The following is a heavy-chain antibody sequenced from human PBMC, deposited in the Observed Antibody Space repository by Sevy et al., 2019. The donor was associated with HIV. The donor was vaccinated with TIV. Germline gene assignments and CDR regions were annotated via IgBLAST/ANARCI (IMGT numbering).Heavy chain of an antibody. D-gene: IGHD6-19*01. CDR3: ARVPLYSSGRAASDY. J-gene: IGHJ4*02. CDR2: INPNSGGT. CDR1: GYTFTGYY. Sequence: ASVKVSCKASGYTFTGYYMHWVRQAPGQGLEWMGWINPNSGGTNYAQKFQGRVTMTRDTSISTAYMELSRLRSDDTAVYYCARVPLYSSGRAASDYWGQGTLVTVSS. V-gene: IGHV1-2*02.